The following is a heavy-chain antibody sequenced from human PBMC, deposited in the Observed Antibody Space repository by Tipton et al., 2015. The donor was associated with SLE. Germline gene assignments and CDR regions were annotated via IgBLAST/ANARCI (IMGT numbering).Heavy chain of an antibody. J-gene: IGHJ6*02. CDR2: ISWNSGSI. Sequence: SLRLSCAASGFTFDDYAMHWVRQAPGKGLEWVSGISWNSGSIGYADSVKGRFTISRDNAKNSPYLQMNSLRAEDTALYYCAKDMGANLYYYYYGMDVWGQGTTVTVSS. CDR3: AKDMGANLYYYYYGMDV. D-gene: IGHD3-16*01. V-gene: IGHV3-9*01. CDR1: GFTFDDYA.